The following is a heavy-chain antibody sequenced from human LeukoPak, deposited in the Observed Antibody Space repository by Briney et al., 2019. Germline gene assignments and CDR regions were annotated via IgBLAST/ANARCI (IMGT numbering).Heavy chain of an antibody. J-gene: IGHJ3*02. CDR3: ARPPVGVHDAFDI. CDR2: IYYSGST. CDR1: GGSISSYY. Sequence: SETLSLTCTVSGGSISSYYWSWIRQPPGKGLEWIGYIYYSGSTNYNPSLKSRVTISVDTSKNQFSLKLSSVTAADTAVYYCARPPVGVHDAFDIWGQGTMVTVSS. D-gene: IGHD1-26*01. V-gene: IGHV4-59*08.